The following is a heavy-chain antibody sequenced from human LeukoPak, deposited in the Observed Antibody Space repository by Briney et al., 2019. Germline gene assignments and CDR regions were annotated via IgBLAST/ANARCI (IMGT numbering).Heavy chain of an antibody. CDR1: GDSMGSYY. CDR2: IYTSGST. Sequence: PSETPSLTCTVSGDSMGSYYWIWIRQPAGKGLEWIGRIYTSGSTDYNPSLESRVTMSVDTSKNQFSLKASSVTAADTAVYYCARASWLDCWGQGTLVTVSS. V-gene: IGHV4-4*07. CDR3: ARASWLDC. D-gene: IGHD2-2*01. J-gene: IGHJ4*02.